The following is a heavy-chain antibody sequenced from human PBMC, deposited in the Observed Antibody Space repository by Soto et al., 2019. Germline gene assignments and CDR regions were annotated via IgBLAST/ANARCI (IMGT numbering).Heavy chain of an antibody. V-gene: IGHV4-34*01. D-gene: IGHD1-26*01. CDR1: GGSFSGFY. CDR3: AGRWTYSYGMDV. CDR2: INHSGST. Sequence: PSETLSLTCAVYGGSFSGFYWSWIRQPPGKGLEWIGEINHSGSTNYNPSLKSRVTISVDTSKNQFSLNLSSVTAADTAVYYCAGRWTYSYGMDVWGQGTTVTVSS. J-gene: IGHJ6*02.